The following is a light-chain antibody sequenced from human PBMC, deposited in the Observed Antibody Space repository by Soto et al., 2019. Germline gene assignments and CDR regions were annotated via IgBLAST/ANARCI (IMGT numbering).Light chain of an antibody. CDR1: SSNIASNF. J-gene: IGLJ1*01. CDR3: AACDDTLSAFYV. V-gene: IGLV1-47*01. Sequence: QSVLTQPPSPSGTPGQRVTISCSGSSSNIASNFVYWYHQLPGTAPKLLLYRNNQWPSGVPDRFSGSNSGTSASLAISEFRPEDEADFYCAACDDTLSAFYVFGTGTKLTVL. CDR2: RNN.